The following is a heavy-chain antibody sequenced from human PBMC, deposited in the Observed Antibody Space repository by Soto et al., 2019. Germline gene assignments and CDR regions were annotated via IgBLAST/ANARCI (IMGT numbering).Heavy chain of an antibody. CDR3: ATRVESIAAVGEVLDY. D-gene: IGHD6-13*01. V-gene: IGHV4-39*01. Sequence: SETLSLTCTVSGGSISSSSYYWGWIRQPPGKGLEWIGSIYYSGSTYYNPSLKSRVTISVDTSKNQFSLKLSSVTAADTAVYYCATRVESIAAVGEVLDYWGQGTLVTVSS. CDR1: GGSISSSSYY. CDR2: IYYSGST. J-gene: IGHJ4*02.